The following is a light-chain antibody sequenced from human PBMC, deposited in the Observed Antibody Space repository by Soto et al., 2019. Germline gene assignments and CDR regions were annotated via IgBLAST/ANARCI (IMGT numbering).Light chain of an antibody. CDR2: DNN. CDR1: SSNIVNNH. Sequence: QSVLPQPPSVSAAPGQKVPISCSGSSSNIVNNHLSWYQKVPGTAPKLLIYDNNKRPSGIPDRFSATKSDTSATLGITGLRTGDEADYYCGTWDGILSSGGFGGGTKVTGL. V-gene: IGLV1-51*01. CDR3: GTWDGILSSGG. J-gene: IGLJ3*02.